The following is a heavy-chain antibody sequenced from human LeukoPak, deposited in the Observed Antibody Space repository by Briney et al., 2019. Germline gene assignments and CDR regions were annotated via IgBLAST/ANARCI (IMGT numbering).Heavy chain of an antibody. CDR1: GGSISSSSYY. V-gene: IGHV4-39*07. CDR2: IYYSGST. J-gene: IGHJ4*02. Sequence: PSETLSLTCTVSGGSISSSSYYWGWIRQPPGKGLEWIGSIYYSGSTYYNPSLKSRVTISVDTSKNQFSLKLSSVTAADTAVYYCARAIAAAPINYYFDYWGQGTLVTVSS. CDR3: ARAIAAAPINYYFDY. D-gene: IGHD6-13*01.